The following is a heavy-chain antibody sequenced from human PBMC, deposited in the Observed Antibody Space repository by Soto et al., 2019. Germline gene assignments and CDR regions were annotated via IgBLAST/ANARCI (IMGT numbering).Heavy chain of an antibody. Sequence: SETLSLTCTVSGGSISSSRCHWGWIRQPPGKGLEWIGYINYSGTTNYNPSLKSRVTLSVDTSKNQFSLKLSSVTAADTAVYYCARNYYDSSGPWFDPWGQGTLVTVSS. V-gene: IGHV4-61*05. D-gene: IGHD3-22*01. CDR3: ARNYYDSSGPWFDP. J-gene: IGHJ5*02. CDR1: GGSISSSRCH. CDR2: INYSGTT.